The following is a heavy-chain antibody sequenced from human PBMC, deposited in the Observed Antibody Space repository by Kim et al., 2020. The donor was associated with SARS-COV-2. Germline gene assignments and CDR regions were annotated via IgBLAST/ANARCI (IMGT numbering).Heavy chain of an antibody. D-gene: IGHD5-18*01. Sequence: RFTISRDNSKNTLYLQMNSLRAEDTAVYYCARVRSGRGYSYGLRDYGMDVWGQGTTVTVSS. J-gene: IGHJ6*02. V-gene: IGHV3-53*01. CDR3: ARVRSGRGYSYGLRDYGMDV.